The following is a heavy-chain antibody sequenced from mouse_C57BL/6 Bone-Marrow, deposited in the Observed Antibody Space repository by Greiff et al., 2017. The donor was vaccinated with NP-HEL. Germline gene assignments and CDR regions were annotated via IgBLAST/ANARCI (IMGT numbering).Heavy chain of an antibody. CDR3: TGGYDHWYFDV. J-gene: IGHJ1*03. V-gene: IGHV14-4*01. CDR1: GFNIKDDY. Sequence: VQLQQSGAELVRPGASVKLSCTASGFNIKDDYMHWVKQRPEQGLEWIGWIDPENGDTESASKFQGKATITADTSSNTAYLQLSSLTSEDTAVYYCTGGYDHWYFDVWGTGTTVTVSS. CDR2: IDPENGDT. D-gene: IGHD2-3*01.